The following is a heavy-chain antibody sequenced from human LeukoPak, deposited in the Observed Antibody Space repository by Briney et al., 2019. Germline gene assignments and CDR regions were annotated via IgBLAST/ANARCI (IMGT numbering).Heavy chain of an antibody. Sequence: KPSETLSLTCTVSGGSISSYYWSWIRQPSGKGLEWIGYIYYSGSTYYNPSLMSRVTISVDTSKNQFSLKLSSVTAADTAVYYCATGPWIHSTSWGQGTLVTVSS. CDR2: IYYSGST. J-gene: IGHJ4*02. CDR1: GGSISSYY. CDR3: ATGPWIHSTS. V-gene: IGHV4-59*04. D-gene: IGHD5-18*01.